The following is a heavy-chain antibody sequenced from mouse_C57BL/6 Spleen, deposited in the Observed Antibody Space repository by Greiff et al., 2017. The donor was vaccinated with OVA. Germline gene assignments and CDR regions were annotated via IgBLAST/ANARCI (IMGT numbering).Heavy chain of an antibody. CDR1: GYTFPSFW. J-gene: IGHJ2*01. Sequence: QVQLQQPGAELVKPGASVKLSCKASGYTFPSFWMHWVKQRPGRGLEWIGRIDPNSGGTKYNEKFKSQATLTVDKPSSTAYMPLSSLTSEDSAVYYCARDGNFPYYFDYWGQGTTLTVSS. V-gene: IGHV1-72*01. CDR3: ARDGNFPYYFDY. D-gene: IGHD2-1*01. CDR2: IDPNSGGT.